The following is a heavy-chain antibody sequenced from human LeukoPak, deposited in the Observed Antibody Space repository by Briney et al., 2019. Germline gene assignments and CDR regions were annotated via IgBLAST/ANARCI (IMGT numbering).Heavy chain of an antibody. Sequence: AESLSLTCAVHGGSFSGYYWSWIRQPPGKGLEWIGEINHSVSTNYHPSLKSRVTISVDTSKNQFSLKLSSVTAADTAVYYCAAVSSTSCYCFDYWGQGTLVTVSS. V-gene: IGHV4-34*01. D-gene: IGHD2-2*01. J-gene: IGHJ4*02. CDR1: GGSFSGYY. CDR3: AAVSSTSCYCFDY. CDR2: INHSVST.